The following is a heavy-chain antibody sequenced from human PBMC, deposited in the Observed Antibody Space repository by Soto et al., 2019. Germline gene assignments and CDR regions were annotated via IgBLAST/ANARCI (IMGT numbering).Heavy chain of an antibody. CDR1: GFSISSHY. CDR3: ARKPPSAIQGWAFGMDV. CDR2: TFSGGNT. Sequence: ELQLVETGGGLIQTGGSLRLSCAASGFSISSHYSAWVRQPPGKGLEWVSTTFSGGNTEYAASVKGRCSISRDNYKNTLYLQMDNLRVEDTAVYYCARKPPSAIQGWAFGMDVWDQGTTVSVSS. J-gene: IGHJ6*02. V-gene: IGHV3-53*02. D-gene: IGHD2-21*01.